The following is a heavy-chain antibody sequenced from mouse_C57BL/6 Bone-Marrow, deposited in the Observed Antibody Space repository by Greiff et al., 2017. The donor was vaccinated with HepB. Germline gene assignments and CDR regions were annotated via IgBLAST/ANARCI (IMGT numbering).Heavy chain of an antibody. Sequence: QVQLQQSGAELVRPGTSVKMSCKASGYTFTNYWIGWAKQRPGHGLEWIGDIYPGGGYTNYNEKFKGKATLTADKSSSTAYMQFSSLTSEDSAIYYCARSALLLRHAGWYFDVWGTGTTVTVSS. CDR2: IYPGGGYT. V-gene: IGHV1-63*01. D-gene: IGHD1-1*01. CDR1: GYTFTNYW. J-gene: IGHJ1*03. CDR3: ARSALLLRHAGWYFDV.